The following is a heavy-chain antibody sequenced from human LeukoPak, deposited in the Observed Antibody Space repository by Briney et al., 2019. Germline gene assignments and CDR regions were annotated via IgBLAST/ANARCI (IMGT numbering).Heavy chain of an antibody. D-gene: IGHD3-3*01. V-gene: IGHV4-38-2*01. Sequence: PSETLSLTCAVSGYSLVKNYYWGWIRQSPGKGLEWIGRIYGRASTSYNPSLMNRVTISVDTSKNHFSLQLTSVTAADTAVYYCARYDSRGSASTKFDYWGPGIQVTVSS. J-gene: IGHJ4*02. CDR2: IYGRAST. CDR3: ARYDSRGSASTKFDY. CDR1: GYSLVKNYY.